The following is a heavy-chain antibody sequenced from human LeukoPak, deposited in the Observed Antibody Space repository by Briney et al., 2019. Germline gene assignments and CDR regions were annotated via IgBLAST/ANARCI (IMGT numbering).Heavy chain of an antibody. CDR3: VKDLALAGTGVGFDV. J-gene: IGHJ3*01. CDR2: ISGGGDKA. D-gene: IGHD6-19*01. CDR1: GFTFTTYA. V-gene: IGHV3-23*01. Sequence: GGSVTLSCTASGFTFTTYAINWVRQAPGKGLEWVSGISGGGDKAFYADSVNGRFTISRDNSKNSVSLQMSSLRPDDAALYYCVKDLALAGTGVGFDVWGQGIRVAVSS.